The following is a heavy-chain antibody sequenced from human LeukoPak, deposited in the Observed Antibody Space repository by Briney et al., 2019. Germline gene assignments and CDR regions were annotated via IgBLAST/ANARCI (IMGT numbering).Heavy chain of an antibody. D-gene: IGHD3-16*01. Sequence: ASVKVSCKASGYSFTNYNIQWVRQAPGQGLEWMGIINPSDGATGFAQKFQGRVTMTRDTSTSTVYMDLNSLTSEDTAVYYCARESGHVFDYWGQGTLVTVSS. J-gene: IGHJ4*02. CDR3: ARESGHVFDY. V-gene: IGHV1-46*01. CDR2: INPSDGAT. CDR1: GYSFTNYN.